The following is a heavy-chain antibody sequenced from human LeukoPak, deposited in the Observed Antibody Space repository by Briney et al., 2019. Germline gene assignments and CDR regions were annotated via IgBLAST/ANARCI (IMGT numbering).Heavy chain of an antibody. V-gene: IGHV1-69*13. J-gene: IGHJ4*02. CDR1: GGTFSSYA. CDR3: ARATVGGYCSSTSCSLDY. CDR2: IIPIFGTA. Sequence: SVTVSCTASGGTFSSYAISWVRQAPGQGLEWMGGIIPIFGTANYAQKFQGRVTITADESTSTAYMELSSLRSEDTAVYYCARATVGGYCSSTSCSLDYWGQGTPVTVSS. D-gene: IGHD2-2*01.